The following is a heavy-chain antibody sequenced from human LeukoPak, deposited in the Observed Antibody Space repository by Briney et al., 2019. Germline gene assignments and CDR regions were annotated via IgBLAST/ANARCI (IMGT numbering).Heavy chain of an antibody. CDR3: ARGGYGDYVAEYFQH. V-gene: IGHV4-34*01. J-gene: IGHJ1*01. CDR2: INHSGST. Sequence: SETLSLTCAGYGGSFSGYYWSWIRQPPGKGLEWIGGINHSGSTNYNPSLKSRVTISVDTSKNQFSLKLSSVTAADTAVYYCARGGYGDYVAEYFQHWGQGTLVTVSS. D-gene: IGHD4-17*01. CDR1: GGSFSGYY.